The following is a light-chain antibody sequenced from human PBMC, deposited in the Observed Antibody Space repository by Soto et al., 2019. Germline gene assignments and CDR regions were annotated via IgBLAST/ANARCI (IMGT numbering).Light chain of an antibody. V-gene: IGLV2-23*01. CDR2: EGG. CDR1: SSDVGNYNL. Sequence: QSVLTQPASVSRSPGQSLTISCTGTSSDVGNYNLVSWYQQYPGKAPKLMIYEGGKRPSGVSNRFSGSKSGNTASLTISGLQAEDEADYYCCSFALRSTLIFGGGTKVTVL. J-gene: IGLJ2*01. CDR3: CSFALRSTLI.